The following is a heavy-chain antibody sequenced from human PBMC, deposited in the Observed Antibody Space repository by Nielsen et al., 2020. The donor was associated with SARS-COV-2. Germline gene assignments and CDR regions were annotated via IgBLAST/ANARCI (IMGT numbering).Heavy chain of an antibody. V-gene: IGHV3-9*01. CDR2: ISLNSGSI. CDR1: GFTFSSYA. D-gene: IGHD6-6*01. Sequence: GGSLRLSCAASGFTFSSYAMSWVRQAPGKGLEWVSCISLNSGSIVYADSVKVRFTISRDNAKNSLYLQMNSLRPEDTALYYCAKEVLDYSSSDFDYWGKGTLVTVSS. J-gene: IGHJ4*02. CDR3: AKEVLDYSSSDFDY.